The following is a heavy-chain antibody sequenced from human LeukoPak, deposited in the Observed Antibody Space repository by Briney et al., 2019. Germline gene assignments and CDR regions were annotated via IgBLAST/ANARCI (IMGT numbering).Heavy chain of an antibody. CDR1: GGSISSTSYY. CDR3: ARDRVGATNYFDY. V-gene: IGHV4-61*02. CDR2: IYTSGST. D-gene: IGHD1-26*01. J-gene: IGHJ4*02. Sequence: SETLSLTCTVSGGSISSTSYYWSWIRQPAGKGLEWIGRIYTSGSTNYNPSLKSRVTMSVDTSKNQFSLKLSSVTAADTAVYYCARDRVGATNYFDYWGQGTLVTVSS.